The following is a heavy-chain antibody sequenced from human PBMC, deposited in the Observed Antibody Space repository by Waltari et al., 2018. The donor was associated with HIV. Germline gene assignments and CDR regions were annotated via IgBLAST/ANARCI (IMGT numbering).Heavy chain of an antibody. V-gene: IGHV3-15*01. CDR2: IRSRADGVTT. CDR3: TTEETYASGTYFDY. Sequence: EGQLEESGGELVKPGGCLTPSCAATRCPFRAAWITWVRQVPGKGLEWVAHIRSRADGVTTDYSAVLKGRFTVSRDDSNTIVYLQMNNLKTEDSGVYYCTTEETYASGTYFDYWGQGTLVTVSS. D-gene: IGHD3-10*01. J-gene: IGHJ4*02. CDR1: RCPFRAAW.